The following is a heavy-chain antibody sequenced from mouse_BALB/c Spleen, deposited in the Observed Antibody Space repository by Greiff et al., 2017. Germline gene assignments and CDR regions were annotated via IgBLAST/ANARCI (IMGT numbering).Heavy chain of an antibody. CDR3: AIYYDYDDAMDY. CDR2: ISTYYGNT. Sequence: QVQLQQSGPELVRPGVSVKISCKGSGYTFTDYAMHWVKQSHAKSLEWIGVISTYYGNTNYNQKFKGKATMTVDKSSSTAYMELARLTSEDSAIYYCAIYYDYDDAMDYWGQGTSVTVSS. J-gene: IGHJ4*01. D-gene: IGHD2-4*01. V-gene: IGHV1-67*01. CDR1: GYTFTDYA.